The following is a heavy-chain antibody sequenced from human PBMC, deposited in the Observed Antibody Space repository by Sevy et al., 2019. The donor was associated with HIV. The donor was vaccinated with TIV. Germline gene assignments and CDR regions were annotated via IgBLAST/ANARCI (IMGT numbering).Heavy chain of an antibody. D-gene: IGHD1-26*01. V-gene: IGHV3-7*01. J-gene: IGHJ4*02. CDR2: IKEDGSAK. CDR1: RFTFNTYW. Sequence: GGSLRLSCAASRFTFNTYWMSWVRQAPGKGLEWVGNIKEDGSAKYYADAVKGRFTISRENAKNLLYLQMNSMRVEDTAVYYCARDSPGYGGYNYWGQGTLVTVSS. CDR3: ARDSPGYGGYNY.